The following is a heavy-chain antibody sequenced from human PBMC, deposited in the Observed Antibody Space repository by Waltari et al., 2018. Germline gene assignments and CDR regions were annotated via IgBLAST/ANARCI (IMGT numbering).Heavy chain of an antibody. V-gene: IGHV4-59*01. CDR3: ARVSPHADMRYLYYFDY. D-gene: IGHD1-20*01. CDR2: SYYSGST. J-gene: IGHJ4*02. CDR1: GGSISSYY. Sequence: QVQLQESGPGLVKPSETLSLTCTVSGGSISSYYWSWIRQPPGKGLEWIGYSYYSGSTNYNPSLKSRVTISVDTSKNQFSLKLSSVTAADTAVYYCARVSPHADMRYLYYFDYWGQGTLVTVSS.